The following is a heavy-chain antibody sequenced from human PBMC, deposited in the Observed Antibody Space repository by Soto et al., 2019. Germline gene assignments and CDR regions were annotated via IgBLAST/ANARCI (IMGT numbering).Heavy chain of an antibody. J-gene: IGHJ4*02. CDR3: ASERTVAGNDY. V-gene: IGHV1-8*01. CDR2: MNPNSGNT. Sequence: QVQLVQSGAEVKKPGASVKVSCKASGYTFTSYDINWVRQATGQVLEWMGWMNPNSGNTGYAQKWLGRGTMTRNTSISTAYMELSSLRSEDTAVYYCASERTVAGNDYWGQGTLVTVSS. D-gene: IGHD6-19*01. CDR1: GYTFTSYD.